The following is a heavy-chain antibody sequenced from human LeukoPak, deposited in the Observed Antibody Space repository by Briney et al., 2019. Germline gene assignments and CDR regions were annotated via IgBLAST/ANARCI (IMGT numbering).Heavy chain of an antibody. Sequence: ASVKVSCKASGYTFTNYYITWVRQAPGQGLEWMGWINPKSGGTNYAQKFQGRVTMTRDTSISTAYMELSRLRSDDTAVYFCARDVNRGWCFDHWGQGTLVTVSS. CDR3: ARDVNRGWCFDH. J-gene: IGHJ4*02. V-gene: IGHV1-2*02. CDR1: GYTFTNYY. CDR2: INPKSGGT. D-gene: IGHD6-19*01.